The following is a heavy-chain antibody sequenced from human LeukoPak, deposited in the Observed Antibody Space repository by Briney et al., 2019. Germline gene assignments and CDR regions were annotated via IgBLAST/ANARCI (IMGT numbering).Heavy chain of an antibody. J-gene: IGHJ4*02. CDR3: ARPLRESGYFYFDY. V-gene: IGHV3-48*04. CDR2: ITSGSSTI. D-gene: IGHD3-3*01. Sequence: GRSLRLSCAASGFTFDSYSMIWVRQAPGKGLEWVSYITSGSSTIYYPDSVKGRFTISRDNAKNSLYLQMNSLRAEDTAVYYCARPLRESGYFYFDYWGQGTLVTVSS. CDR1: GFTFDSYS.